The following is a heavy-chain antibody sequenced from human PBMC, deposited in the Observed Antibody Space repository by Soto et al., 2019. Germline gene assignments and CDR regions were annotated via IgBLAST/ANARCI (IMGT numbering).Heavy chain of an antibody. CDR2: IYYSGST. J-gene: IGHJ4*02. Sequence: SETLSLTCTVSGGSISSGGYYWSWIRQHPGKGLEWIGYIYYSGSTYYNPSLKSRVTISVDTSKNQFSLKLSSVTAADTAVYYCARAAGQYWVATITVSYFDYWGQGTLVTVSS. V-gene: IGHV4-31*03. CDR1: GGSISSGGYY. CDR3: ARAAGQYWVATITVSYFDY. D-gene: IGHD5-12*01.